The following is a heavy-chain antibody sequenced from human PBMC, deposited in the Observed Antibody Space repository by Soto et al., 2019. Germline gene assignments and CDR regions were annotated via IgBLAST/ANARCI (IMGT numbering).Heavy chain of an antibody. D-gene: IGHD3-3*01. J-gene: IGHJ6*02. Sequence: QVQLAESGGGVVQPGRSLRLSCAASGFTFSSYGMHWVRQAPGKGLEWVAVISYDGSNKYYADSVKGRFTISRDNSKKTLYLQMDRLRAEDTAVYYWAKDVLRFLEWLAFYGMDVWGQGATVTVSS. CDR2: ISYDGSNK. V-gene: IGHV3-30*18. CDR1: GFTFSSYG. CDR3: AKDVLRFLEWLAFYGMDV.